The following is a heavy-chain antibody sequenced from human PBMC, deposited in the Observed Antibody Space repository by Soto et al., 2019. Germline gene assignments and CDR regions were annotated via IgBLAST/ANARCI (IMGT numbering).Heavy chain of an antibody. J-gene: IGHJ4*02. Sequence: PGGSLRLSCAASGFTFSTYAMSWVRQAPGKGLEWVSTISASDDTTYYADSVKGRFTISRDNSKNMLYLHMNSLRAEDTAVFFCAKNFYDLWSGHQSFFDFWGQGTLVTVSS. CDR3: AKNFYDLWSGHQSFFDF. CDR1: GFTFSTYA. V-gene: IGHV3-23*01. D-gene: IGHD3-3*01. CDR2: ISASDDTT.